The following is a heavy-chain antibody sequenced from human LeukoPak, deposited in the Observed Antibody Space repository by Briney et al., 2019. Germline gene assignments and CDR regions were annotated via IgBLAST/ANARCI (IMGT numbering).Heavy chain of an antibody. J-gene: IGHJ4*02. Sequence: GGSLKLSCAASGFTFSGSAMHWVRQASGKGLEWVGRIRSKANSYATAYAASVKGRFTISRDDSKNTAYLQMNSLKPEDTAVYYCTRHSDIVATPFDYWGQGTLVTVSS. V-gene: IGHV3-73*01. CDR1: GFTFSGSA. CDR2: IRSKANSYAT. CDR3: TRHSDIVATPFDY. D-gene: IGHD5-12*01.